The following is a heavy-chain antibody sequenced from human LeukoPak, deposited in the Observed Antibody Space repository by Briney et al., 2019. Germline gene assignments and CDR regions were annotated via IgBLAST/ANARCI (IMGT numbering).Heavy chain of an antibody. CDR2: IKQDGSEK. V-gene: IGHV3-7*01. CDR3: ARDMEPDAFDI. Sequence: PGGSLRLSCAASGFTFSNYWMNWVRQAPGKGLEWVANIKQDGSEKYYVDSVKGRFTISRDNAKNSLYLQMNSLRAEDSAVYYCARDMEPDAFDIWGQGTMVTVSS. CDR1: GFTFSNYW. J-gene: IGHJ3*02. D-gene: IGHD1-1*01.